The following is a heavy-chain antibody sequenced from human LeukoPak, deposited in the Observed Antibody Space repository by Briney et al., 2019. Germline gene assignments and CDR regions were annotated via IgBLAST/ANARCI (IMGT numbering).Heavy chain of an antibody. CDR1: GVSISSTSYY. CDR3: ARILYSNNIDY. Sequence: SETLSLTCTVSGVSISSTSYYWRWIRQPPGKGLEWIGSIYYSGRTYYHPSLKSRVTISVDTSKNQFSLKLNSVPAADTAVYYCARILYSNNIDYWGQGTLVTVSS. CDR2: IYYSGRT. J-gene: IGHJ4*02. V-gene: IGHV4-39*07. D-gene: IGHD2/OR15-2a*01.